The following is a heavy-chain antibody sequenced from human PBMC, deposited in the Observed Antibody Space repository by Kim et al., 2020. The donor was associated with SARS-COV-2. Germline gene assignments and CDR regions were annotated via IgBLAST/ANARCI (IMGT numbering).Heavy chain of an antibody. CDR1: GFTFSNAW. CDR2: IKSKTDGGTT. V-gene: IGHV3-15*01. J-gene: IGHJ6*02. Sequence: GGSLRLSCAASGFTFSNAWMSWVRQAPGKGLEWVGRIKSKTDGGTTDYAAPVKGRFTISRDDSKNTLYLQMNSLKTEDTAVYYCTTDLNVWFGELFGWFDYGMDVWGQGTTVTVSS. CDR3: TTDLNVWFGELFGWFDYGMDV. D-gene: IGHD3-10*01.